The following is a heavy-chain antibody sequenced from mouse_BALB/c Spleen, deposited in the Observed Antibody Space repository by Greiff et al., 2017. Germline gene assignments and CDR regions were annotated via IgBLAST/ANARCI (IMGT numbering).Heavy chain of an antibody. CDR2: IDPFNGGT. CDR1: GYSFTSYY. Sequence: VQLQQSGPELMKPGASVKISCKASGYSFTSYYMHWVKQSHGKSLEWIGYIDPFNGGTSYNQKFKGKATLTVDKSSSTAYMHLSSLTSEDSAVYYCARGGAMDYWGQGTSVTVSS. V-gene: IGHV1S135*01. CDR3: ARGGAMDY. J-gene: IGHJ4*01.